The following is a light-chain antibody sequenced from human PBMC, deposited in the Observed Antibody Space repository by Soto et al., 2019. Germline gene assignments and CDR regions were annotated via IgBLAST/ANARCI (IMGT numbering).Light chain of an antibody. CDR3: QQYNSYSQFT. J-gene: IGKJ2*01. V-gene: IGKV1-5*01. Sequence: DIQMTQSPSTLSASAGDRVTITCQTSQSIGSWLAWFQQRPVKAPKLLIYHSSTLESGVPSRFSGSGSGTHFTLTISSLQPEDFATYYCQQYNSYSQFTFGQGTKLEI. CDR2: HSS. CDR1: QSIGSW.